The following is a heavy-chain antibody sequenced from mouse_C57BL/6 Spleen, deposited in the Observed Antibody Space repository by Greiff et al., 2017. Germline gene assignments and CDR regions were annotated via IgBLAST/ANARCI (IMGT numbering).Heavy chain of an antibody. CDR3: AKGPYDFFDY. CDR1: GFTFSDYG. D-gene: IGHD2-4*01. V-gene: IGHV5-17*01. J-gene: IGHJ2*01. Sequence: EVKLVESGGGLVKPGGSLKLSCAASGFTFSDYGMHWVRQAPEKGLEWVAYISSGSSTIYYADTVKGRFTISRDKAKNTLFLQMTSLRFEDTAMYYCAKGPYDFFDYWGQGTTLTVSS. CDR2: ISSGSSTI.